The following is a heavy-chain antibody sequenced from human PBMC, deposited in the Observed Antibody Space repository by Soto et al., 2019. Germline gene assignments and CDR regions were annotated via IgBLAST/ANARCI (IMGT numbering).Heavy chain of an antibody. J-gene: IGHJ2*01. CDR2: IYPGDSDT. V-gene: IGHV5-51*01. CDR1: GYSFTSYW. CDR3: ASSMIVADWYLDL. D-gene: IGHD3-22*01. Sequence: EVQLVQSGAEVKKPGESLKISCKGSGYSFTSYWIGWVRQMPGKGLEWMGIIYPGDSDTRYSPAFQGQVTISADKSIRTAYLQWSGLKASETAMYYCASSMIVADWYLDLWGRGTLVTVSS.